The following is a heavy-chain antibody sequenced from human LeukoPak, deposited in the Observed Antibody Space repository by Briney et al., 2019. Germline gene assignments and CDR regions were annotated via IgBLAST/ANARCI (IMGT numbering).Heavy chain of an antibody. CDR3: ARESGSVTSEVDFDY. V-gene: IGHV3-7*01. CDR2: IRQDGSQK. CDR1: GFTFSSYW. J-gene: IGHJ4*02. D-gene: IGHD4-17*01. Sequence: GGSLRLSCAASGFTFSSYWMSWVRQAPGKGLEWVATIRQDGSQKYYVDSVKGRFAISRDNAKNSLYLQMNSLRAEDTAVYYCARESGSVTSEVDFDYWGQGTLVTVSS.